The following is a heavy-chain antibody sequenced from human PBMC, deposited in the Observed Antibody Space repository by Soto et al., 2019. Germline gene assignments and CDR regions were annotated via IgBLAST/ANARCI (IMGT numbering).Heavy chain of an antibody. D-gene: IGHD2-15*01. J-gene: IGHJ2*01. Sequence: QVQLVESGGGVVQPGRSLRLSCAASGFTFSSYAMQWVRQAPGKGLEWGGVISYDGSTKYYADSVKGRFTISRDNSKNTLYMKMNSVRADDTGGYYCAKAVMVAATSVWYFDLWGRGTLVTVSS. V-gene: IGHV3-30-3*01. CDR2: ISYDGSTK. CDR1: GFTFSSYA. CDR3: AKAVMVAATSVWYFDL.